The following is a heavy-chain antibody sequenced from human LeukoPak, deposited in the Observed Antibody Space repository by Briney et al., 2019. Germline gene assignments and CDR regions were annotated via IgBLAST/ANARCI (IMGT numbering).Heavy chain of an antibody. D-gene: IGHD3-10*01. Sequence: ASVTVSSKASGYTFTGYYMHWVRQAPGQGLEWMGWINPNSGGTNYAQKFQGRVTMTRDTSISTAYMELSRLRSDDTAVYYCASGTMVRGVKGPFDPWGQGTLVTVSS. CDR2: INPNSGGT. CDR3: ASGTMVRGVKGPFDP. J-gene: IGHJ5*02. V-gene: IGHV1-2*02. CDR1: GYTFTGYY.